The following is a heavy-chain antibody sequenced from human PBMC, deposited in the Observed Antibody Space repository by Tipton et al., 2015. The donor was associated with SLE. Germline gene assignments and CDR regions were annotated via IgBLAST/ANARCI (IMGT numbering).Heavy chain of an antibody. J-gene: IGHJ4*02. Sequence: SLRLSCEVSGFTFSDYSMSWVRQAPGKGLEWVSYISSSRSSIYYADSVKGRFTISRDNAKNTLYLQMNSLRAEDTAVYYCATTLGGDGDSRRVFGYWGQGTLVTVSS. CDR2: ISSSRSSI. CDR1: GFTFSDYS. CDR3: ATTLGGDGDSRRVFGY. D-gene: IGHD4-17*01. V-gene: IGHV3-48*04.